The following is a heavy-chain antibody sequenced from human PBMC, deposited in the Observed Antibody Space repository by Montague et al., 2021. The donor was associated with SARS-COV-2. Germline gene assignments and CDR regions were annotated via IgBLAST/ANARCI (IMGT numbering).Heavy chain of an antibody. J-gene: IGHJ4*02. CDR3: ARDSEYSIDY. V-gene: IGHV6-1*01. D-gene: IGHD6-6*01. CDR2: TYYRSKWYN. Sequence: CAFSGDSVSSNTVAWNWFRQSPSRGLEWLGRTYYRSKWYNDYAVSMQSRVTINPDTSKNQFSLHVNSVTPEDTAVYYCARDSEYSIDYWGQGTLVTVSS. CDR1: GDSVSSNTVA.